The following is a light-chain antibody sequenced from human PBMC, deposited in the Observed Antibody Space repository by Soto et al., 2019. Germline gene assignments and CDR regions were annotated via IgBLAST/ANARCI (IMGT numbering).Light chain of an antibody. V-gene: IGKV1-5*03. CDR1: QSISSW. Sequence: DIQMTQSPSTLSASVGDRVTITCRASQSISSWLAWYQQKPGKATKLLIYKASSLESGVSSRFGGSGAGTECSLTISNLQPDDFATYSCQQYNSYFWTFGQGTKEEIK. J-gene: IGKJ1*01. CDR2: KAS. CDR3: QQYNSYFWT.